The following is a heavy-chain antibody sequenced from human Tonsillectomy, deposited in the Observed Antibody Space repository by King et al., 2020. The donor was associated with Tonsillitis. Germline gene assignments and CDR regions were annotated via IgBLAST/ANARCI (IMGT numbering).Heavy chain of an antibody. J-gene: IGHJ4*02. CDR2: ISSTTSYT. CDR3: AIETSRRAYDF. V-gene: IGHV3-11*05. Sequence: VQLVESGGGLVKPGGSLRLSCAASRFTFSDYYMSWIRPAPGKGLEWGSYISSTTSYTDHADSVRGRFTISRDNAKNSLYLQMNSLRAEDTAIYYCAIETSRRAYDFWGQGTLVTVSS. CDR1: RFTFSDYY.